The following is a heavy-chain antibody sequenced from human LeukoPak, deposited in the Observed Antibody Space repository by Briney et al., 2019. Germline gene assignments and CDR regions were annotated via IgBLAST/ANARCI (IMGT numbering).Heavy chain of an antibody. D-gene: IGHD1-1*01. Sequence: GGSLRLSCAASGFTLSNYWMTWVRQAPGKGLEWVANVKEDGSEKYYVDSVKGRFTISRDNAKNSLYLQMNSLRAEDMAVYYCARGERRFDYWGQGTLVTVSS. CDR1: GFTLSNYW. J-gene: IGHJ4*02. CDR3: ARGERRFDY. CDR2: VKEDGSEK. V-gene: IGHV3-7*01.